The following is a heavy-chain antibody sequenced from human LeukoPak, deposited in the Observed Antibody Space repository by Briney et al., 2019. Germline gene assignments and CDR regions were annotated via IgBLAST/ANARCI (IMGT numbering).Heavy chain of an antibody. J-gene: IGHJ5*02. CDR1: GYTFTSYD. Sequence: GASVKVSCKASGYTFTSYDINWVRQATGQGLEWMGWMIPNRGNTGYAQKLQGRVTITRNTSISTAYMELSSLRSEDTAVYYCARGSVLLWFGELLSLYNWFDPWGQGTLVTVSS. V-gene: IGHV1-8*03. CDR3: ARGSVLLWFGELLSLYNWFDP. CDR2: MIPNRGNT. D-gene: IGHD3-10*01.